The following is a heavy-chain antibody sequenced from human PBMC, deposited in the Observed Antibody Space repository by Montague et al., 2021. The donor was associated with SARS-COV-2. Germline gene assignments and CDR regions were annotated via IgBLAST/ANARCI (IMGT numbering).Heavy chain of an antibody. CDR2: IYYRGST. V-gene: IGHV4-39*07. Sequence: SETLSLTCTVSGGAISSSSSYWGWIRGPPGKGLEWIGSIYYRGSTYYXPSLKSRVTISVDTSKNQFSLKPSSVTAADTAVYYCARDTRITMLVVVNRYGMDVWGRGTTVTVSS. D-gene: IGHD3-22*01. CDR1: GGAISSSSSY. CDR3: ARDTRITMLVVVNRYGMDV. J-gene: IGHJ6*02.